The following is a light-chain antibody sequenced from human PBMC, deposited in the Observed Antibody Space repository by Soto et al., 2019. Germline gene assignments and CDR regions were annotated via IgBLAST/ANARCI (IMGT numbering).Light chain of an antibody. CDR3: QQYGSSST. Sequence: EIVLTQSPGTLSLSPGERATLSCRASQSVSNTYLAWYQQKPGQAPRLLIYDASSRATGIPDRFSGSGSGTDFTLTISRLEPEDFAVYYCQQYGSSSTFGQGTRLEIK. CDR1: QSVSNTY. J-gene: IGKJ5*01. V-gene: IGKV3-20*01. CDR2: DAS.